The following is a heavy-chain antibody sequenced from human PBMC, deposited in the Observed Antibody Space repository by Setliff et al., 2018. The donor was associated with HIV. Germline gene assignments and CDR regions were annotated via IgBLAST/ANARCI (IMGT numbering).Heavy chain of an antibody. D-gene: IGHD3-22*01. CDR1: GASIRGHY. CDR3: ARSLVPSGYYYGRHSFDI. V-gene: IGHV4-59*08. J-gene: IGHJ3*02. CDR2: IYYSGNT. Sequence: PSETLSLTCSVSGASIRGHYWSWIRQSPGKGLEWIGNIYYSGNTNYNPSFKSRVTISVDTSKNQFSLRVNSVTAADTAVYYCARSLVPSGYYYGRHSFDIWGQGTKVTVSS.